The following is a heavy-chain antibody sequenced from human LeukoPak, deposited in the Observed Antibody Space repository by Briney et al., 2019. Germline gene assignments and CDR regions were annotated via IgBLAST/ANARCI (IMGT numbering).Heavy chain of an antibody. V-gene: IGHV3-74*01. CDR1: GFTFSSYW. Sequence: GGSLRLSCAASGFTFSSYWMHWVRQAPGKGLVWVSRIDSGGIITNYADSVKGRFTISRDNAKNTLYLQMNSLRGEDMAVYYCARVAAWDSSGYLFDYWGQGTLVTVSS. D-gene: IGHD3-22*01. CDR3: ARVAAWDSSGYLFDY. J-gene: IGHJ4*02. CDR2: IDSGGIIT.